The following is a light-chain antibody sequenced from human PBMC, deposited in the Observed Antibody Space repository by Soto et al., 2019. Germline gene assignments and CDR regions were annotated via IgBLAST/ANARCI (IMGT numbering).Light chain of an antibody. V-gene: IGKV1-27*01. CDR1: QGISNY. CDR3: QTYNSAPFT. CDR2: AAS. Sequence: DVQMTQSPSSLSASVGDRVTITCRASQGISNYLAWYQQKPGKVPKLLIYAASTLQSGVPSRFSGGGSGTDFTLPISSLQPEDVATYYCQTYNSAPFTFGPGTKVHIK. J-gene: IGKJ3*01.